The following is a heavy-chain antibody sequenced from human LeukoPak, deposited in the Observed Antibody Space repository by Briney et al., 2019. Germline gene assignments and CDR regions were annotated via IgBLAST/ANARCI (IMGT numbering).Heavy chain of an antibody. J-gene: IGHJ6*02. CDR1: GFTFSNYY. D-gene: IGHD2-2*02. CDR3: ARDKLYQLLYVAYYYGLEV. Sequence: GGSLRLSCAASGFTFSNYYMSWIRQAPGKGLEWVSYISNNGSKIYYVDSVKGRFTISRDNAKNSLYLQMNSLRAEDTAVYYCARDKLYQLLYVAYYYGLEVWGQGTTVTVSS. CDR2: ISNNGSKI. V-gene: IGHV3-11*01.